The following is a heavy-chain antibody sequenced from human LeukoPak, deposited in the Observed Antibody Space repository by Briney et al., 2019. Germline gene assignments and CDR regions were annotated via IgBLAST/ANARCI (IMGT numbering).Heavy chain of an antibody. D-gene: IGHD1-14*01. J-gene: IGHJ4*02. Sequence: SETLSLTRTVSGGSISSYYWSWIRQPPGKGLEWIGYIYYSGSTNYNPSLKSRVTISVDTSKNQFSLRLSSVTAADTAVYYCARLGNRIDYWGQGTLVTVSS. CDR2: IYYSGST. CDR1: GGSISSYY. CDR3: ARLGNRIDY. V-gene: IGHV4-59*01.